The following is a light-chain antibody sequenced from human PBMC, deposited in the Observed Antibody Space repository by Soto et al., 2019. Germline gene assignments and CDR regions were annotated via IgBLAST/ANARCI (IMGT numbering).Light chain of an antibody. CDR2: GNS. V-gene: IGLV1-40*01. CDR3: QSYDSSLSGSVV. CDR1: SSHIGAGYD. J-gene: IGLJ2*01. Sequence: QAVVTQPPSVSGAPGQRVTISCTGSSSHIGAGYDVHWYQQLPGTAPKLLIYGNSNRPSGVPDRFSGSKSGTSASLAITGLQAEDEADYYCQSYDSSLSGSVVFGGGTKFTVL.